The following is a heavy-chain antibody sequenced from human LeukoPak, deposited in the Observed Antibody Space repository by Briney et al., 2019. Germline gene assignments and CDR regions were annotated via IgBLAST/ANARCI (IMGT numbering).Heavy chain of an antibody. CDR2: INPNSGDT. J-gene: IGHJ3*02. D-gene: IGHD3-10*01. CDR3: ARTMVRGKSFDI. CDR1: EYTLTGYY. Sequence: ASVKVSCKASEYTLTGYYMHWVRQAPGQGLEWMGWINPNSGDTNYAQRFQGRVTMARDTSISTAYMELSRLRSDDTAVYYCARTMVRGKSFDIWGQGTMVTVSS. V-gene: IGHV1-2*02.